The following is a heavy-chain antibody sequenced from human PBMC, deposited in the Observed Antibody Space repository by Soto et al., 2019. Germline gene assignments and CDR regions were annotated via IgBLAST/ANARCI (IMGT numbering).Heavy chain of an antibody. Sequence: QPGGSLRLSCAASGFTFDDYAMHWVRQAPGKGLEWVSGISWNSGSIGYADSVKGRFTISRDNAKNSLYLQMNSLRAEDTALYYCAKDSYYGPGVTAAGIPLGGAFDIWGQGTMVTVSS. V-gene: IGHV3-9*01. CDR2: ISWNSGSI. J-gene: IGHJ3*02. CDR3: AKDSYYGPGVTAAGIPLGGAFDI. CDR1: GFTFDDYA. D-gene: IGHD6-13*01.